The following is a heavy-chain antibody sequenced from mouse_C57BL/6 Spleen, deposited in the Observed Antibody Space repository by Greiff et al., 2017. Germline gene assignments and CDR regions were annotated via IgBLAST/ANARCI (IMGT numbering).Heavy chain of an antibody. CDR3: AREVGWDYFDY. V-gene: IGHV3-6*01. CDR2: ISYDGSN. J-gene: IGHJ2*01. Sequence: EVQLQQSGPGLVKPSQSLSLTCSVTGYSITSGYYWNWIRQFPGNKLEWMGYISYDGSNNYNPSLKNRISITRDTSKNQFFLKLNSVTTEDTATYYCAREVGWDYFDYWGQGTTLTVSS. CDR1: GYSITSGYY. D-gene: IGHD3-3*01.